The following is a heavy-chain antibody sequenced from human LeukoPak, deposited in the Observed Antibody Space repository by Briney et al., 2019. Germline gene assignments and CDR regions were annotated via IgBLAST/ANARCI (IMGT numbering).Heavy chain of an antibody. CDR2: ISGSGGST. CDR1: GFTFSSYA. V-gene: IGHV3-23*01. CDR3: ARGGAAAGYYYYGMDV. D-gene: IGHD4-17*01. Sequence: PGGSLRLSCAASGFTFSSYAMSWVRQAPGKGLEWVSAISGSGGSTYYADSVKGRFTISRDNSKNTLYLQMNSLRAEDTAVYYCARGGAAAGYYYYGMDVWGQGTTVTVSS. J-gene: IGHJ6*02.